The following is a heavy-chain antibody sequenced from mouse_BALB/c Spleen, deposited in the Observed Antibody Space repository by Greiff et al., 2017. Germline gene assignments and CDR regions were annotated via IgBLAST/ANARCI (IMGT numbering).Heavy chain of an antibody. J-gene: IGHJ2*01. CDR1: GFSLTSYG. Sequence: VQLVESGPGLVAPSQSLSITCTVSGFSLTSYGVHWVRQPPGKGLEWLGVIWAGGSTNYNSALMSRLSISKDNSKSQVFLKMNSLQNDDTAMYYCARDRNWDWSFDYWGQGTTLTVSS. CDR2: IWAGGST. V-gene: IGHV2-9*02. CDR3: ARDRNWDWSFDY. D-gene: IGHD4-1*01.